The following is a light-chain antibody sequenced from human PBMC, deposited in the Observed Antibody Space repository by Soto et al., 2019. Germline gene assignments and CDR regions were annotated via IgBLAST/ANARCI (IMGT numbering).Light chain of an antibody. CDR1: QTVSTS. CDR2: DAS. J-gene: IGKJ5*01. V-gene: IGKV3-15*01. CDR3: QHYHNWPIT. Sequence: EIMLTPSPGTLSLSPGGRSTLSCRASQTVSTSLAWYQQKPGQAPRLLIYDASTRATGIPARFSGSGSGTEFTLTISSLQSEDFAVYYCQHYHNWPITFGQGTRLEIK.